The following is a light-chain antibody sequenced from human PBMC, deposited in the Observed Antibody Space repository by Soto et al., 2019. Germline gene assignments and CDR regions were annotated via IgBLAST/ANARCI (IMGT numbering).Light chain of an antibody. V-gene: IGKV3-20*01. Sequence: EIVLTQSPGTLSLSPGERATLSCRASQSVSSSYLAWYQQKPGQAPRLLIYDTSSRATGIPDRFSGSGSGTDFTLAISRLEPEEFAVYYCQQCGGSPSFGQGTKVELK. CDR1: QSVSSSY. CDR2: DTS. J-gene: IGKJ1*01. CDR3: QQCGGSPS.